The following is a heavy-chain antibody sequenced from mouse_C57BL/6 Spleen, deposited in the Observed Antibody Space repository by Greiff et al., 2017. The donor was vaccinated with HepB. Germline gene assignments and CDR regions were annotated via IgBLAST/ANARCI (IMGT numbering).Heavy chain of an antibody. J-gene: IGHJ1*03. CDR2: ISDGGSYT. V-gene: IGHV5-4*01. D-gene: IGHD2-10*02. CDR3: ARDKTSSKSWYFDV. Sequence: EVQGVESGGGLVKPGGSLKLSCAASGFTFSSYAMSWVRQTPEKRLEWVATISDGGSYTYYPDNVKGRFTISRDNAKNNLYLQMSHLKSEDTAMYYCARDKTSSKSWYFDVWGTGTTVTVSS. CDR1: GFTFSSYA.